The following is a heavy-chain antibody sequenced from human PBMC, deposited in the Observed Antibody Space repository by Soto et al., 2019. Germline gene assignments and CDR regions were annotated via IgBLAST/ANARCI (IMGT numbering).Heavy chain of an antibody. CDR1: SASINNNDW. Sequence: QVQLQESGPGLVKPSGTLSLTCAVSSASINNNDWWSWVRQPPGKGLEWIGEIYHSGSTNSNPSLKSRVTISIDKSNNQFSLKLNSVTAADTAVYYCARIPTGYSSSWAFDYWGQGTLVTVSS. CDR3: ARIPTGYSSSWAFDY. J-gene: IGHJ4*02. D-gene: IGHD6-13*01. V-gene: IGHV4-4*02. CDR2: IYHSGST.